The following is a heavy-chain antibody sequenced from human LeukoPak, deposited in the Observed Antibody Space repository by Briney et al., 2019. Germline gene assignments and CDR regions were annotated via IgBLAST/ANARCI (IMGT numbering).Heavy chain of an antibody. D-gene: IGHD6-13*01. Sequence: SETLSLTCTVSGGSISSYYWSWIRQPPGKGLEWIGYIYHSGSTNYNPSLKSRVTISVDTSKKQFSLKLSSVTAADTAVYYCARGRRIAAARTSHFDYWGQGTLVTVSS. CDR2: IYHSGST. CDR3: ARGRRIAAARTSHFDY. V-gene: IGHV4-59*01. J-gene: IGHJ4*02. CDR1: GGSISSYY.